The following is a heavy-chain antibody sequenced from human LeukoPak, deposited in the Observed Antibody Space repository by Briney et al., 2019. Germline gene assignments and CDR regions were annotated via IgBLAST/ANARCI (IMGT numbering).Heavy chain of an antibody. CDR3: ARGYYYYDSSGSRFTGPLDY. J-gene: IGHJ4*02. D-gene: IGHD3-22*01. Sequence: GGSLRLSCAASGFTFSDYYVSWIRQAPGKGLEWDSYISSIGSTIYYADSVKGRFTISRDNAKNSLYLQMNSLRAEDTAVYYCARGYYYYDSSGSRFTGPLDYWGQGTLVTVSS. CDR2: ISSIGSTI. V-gene: IGHV3-11*01. CDR1: GFTFSDYY.